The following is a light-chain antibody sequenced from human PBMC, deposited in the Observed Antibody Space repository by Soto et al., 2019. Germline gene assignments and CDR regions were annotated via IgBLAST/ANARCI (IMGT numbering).Light chain of an antibody. Sequence: EIVLTHSPGTLSLSPGERATLSCRASQSVSSSYLAWYQQKPGQAPRLLIYGASRRATGIPDRFSGSGSGTDLTLTISRLEPEDFGVFYCQQYDNSPTTFGQGTKVDIK. CDR1: QSVSSSY. J-gene: IGKJ1*01. CDR3: QQYDNSPTT. CDR2: GAS. V-gene: IGKV3-20*01.